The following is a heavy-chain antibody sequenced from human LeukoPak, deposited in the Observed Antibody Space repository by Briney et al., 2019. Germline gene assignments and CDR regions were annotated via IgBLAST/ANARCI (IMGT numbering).Heavy chain of an antibody. CDR3: ASDWSTRRGYSTLDY. J-gene: IGHJ4*02. CDR2: ISYDGSNK. CDR1: GFTFSSYA. Sequence: GGSLRLSCAASGFTFSSYAMHWVRQAPGKGPEWVAVISYDGSNKYYADSVKGRFTISRDNSKNTLYLQMNSLRAEDTAVYYCASDWSTRRGYSTLDYWGQGTLVTVSS. V-gene: IGHV3-30-3*01. D-gene: IGHD5-18*01.